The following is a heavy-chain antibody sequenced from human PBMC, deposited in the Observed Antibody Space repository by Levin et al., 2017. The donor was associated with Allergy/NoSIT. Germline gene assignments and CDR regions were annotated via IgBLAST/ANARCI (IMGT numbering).Heavy chain of an antibody. CDR3: ARQTTGAIWYDLVY. D-gene: IGHD7-27*01. J-gene: IGHJ4*02. Sequence: VASVKVSCKASGYTFTSYVIHWLRQAPGQGLEWMGWINPSTRNPTYAQGFRGRFVLSFDTSVSTAYLQISGLKTEDTAVYYCARQTTGAIWYDLVYWGQGTHVSVSS. V-gene: IGHV7-4-1*02. CDR2: INPSTRNP. CDR1: GYTFTSYV.